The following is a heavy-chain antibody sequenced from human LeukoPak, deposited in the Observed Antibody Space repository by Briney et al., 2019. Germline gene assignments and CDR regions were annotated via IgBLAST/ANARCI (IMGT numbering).Heavy chain of an antibody. V-gene: IGHV4-59*01. Sequence: SETLSLTCTVSGGSISSYFWSWIRQPPGKGLEWIGYIYYSGSTNYNPSLKSRVTISVDTSKNQFPLKLTSVTAADTAVYYCARNHYGHPLDYWGQGTLVTVSS. CDR1: GGSISSYF. D-gene: IGHD4-17*01. J-gene: IGHJ4*02. CDR3: ARNHYGHPLDY. CDR2: IYYSGST.